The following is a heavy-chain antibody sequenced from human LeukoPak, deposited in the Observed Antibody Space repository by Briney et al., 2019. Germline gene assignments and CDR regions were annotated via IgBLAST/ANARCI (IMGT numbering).Heavy chain of an antibody. CDR2: ISSSGSTI. CDR3: ARGVVPAAIRGYYYYYMDV. D-gene: IGHD2-2*01. V-gene: IGHV3-11*04. Sequence: GGSLRLSCAASGFTFSDYYMSWIRQAPGKGLEWVSYISSSGSTIYYADSVKGRFTISRDNAKNSLYLQMNSLRAEDTAVYYCARGVVPAAIRGYYYYYMDVWGKGTTVTVSS. J-gene: IGHJ6*03. CDR1: GFTFSDYY.